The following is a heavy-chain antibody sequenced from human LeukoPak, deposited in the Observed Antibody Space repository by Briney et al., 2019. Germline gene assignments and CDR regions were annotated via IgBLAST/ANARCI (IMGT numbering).Heavy chain of an antibody. Sequence: SETLSLTCAVYGGSFSGYYWSWIRQHPGKGLEWIGYIYYSGSTYYNPSLKSRVTISVDTSKNQFSLKLSSVTAADTAVYYCARVYYDSSGHSYYFDYWGQGTLVTVSS. V-gene: IGHV4-31*11. D-gene: IGHD3-22*01. CDR1: GGSFSGYY. J-gene: IGHJ4*02. CDR3: ARVYYDSSGHSYYFDY. CDR2: IYYSGST.